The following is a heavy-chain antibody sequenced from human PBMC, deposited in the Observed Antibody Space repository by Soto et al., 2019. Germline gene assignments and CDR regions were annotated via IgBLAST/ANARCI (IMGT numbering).Heavy chain of an antibody. CDR3: AGSGYYPNYFDY. CDR2: IYSTGST. J-gene: IGHJ4*02. CDR1: GGSISSSSY. D-gene: IGHD3-22*01. V-gene: IGHV4-39*07. Sequence: SETLSLTCTVSGGSISSSSYWGWIRQPPGKGLEWIGRIYSTGSTYYNPSLKSRGSISADRSKNQFSLKLSSVTTADTAVYYCAGSGYYPNYFDYWGQGPLVTVSS.